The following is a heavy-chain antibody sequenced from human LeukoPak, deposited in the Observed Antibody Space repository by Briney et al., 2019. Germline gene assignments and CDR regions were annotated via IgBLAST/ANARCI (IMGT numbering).Heavy chain of an antibody. J-gene: IGHJ6*02. D-gene: IGHD5-12*01. Sequence: AASVEVSCKASGYTFTSYDINWVRQATGQGLEWMGWMNPNSGNTGYAQKFQGRVTMTRNTSISTAYMELSSLRSEDTAVYYCAREVATDYYYYYGMDVWGQGTTVTVSS. CDR1: GYTFTSYD. CDR2: MNPNSGNT. V-gene: IGHV1-8*01. CDR3: AREVATDYYYYYGMDV.